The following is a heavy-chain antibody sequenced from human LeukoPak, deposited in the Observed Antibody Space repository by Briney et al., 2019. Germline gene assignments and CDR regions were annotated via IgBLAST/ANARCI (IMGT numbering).Heavy chain of an antibody. CDR1: GGSIGGGTYY. CDR2: IYTSGST. V-gene: IGHV4-61*02. D-gene: IGHD5-18*01. J-gene: IGHJ3*02. Sequence: TLSLTCTVSGGSIGGGTYYWGWIRQPAGKGLEWIGRIYTSGSTNYNPSLKSRVTISVDTSKNQFSLKLSSVTAADTAVYYCARDVGYSYGYYAFDIWGQGTMVTVPS. CDR3: ARDVGYSYGYYAFDI.